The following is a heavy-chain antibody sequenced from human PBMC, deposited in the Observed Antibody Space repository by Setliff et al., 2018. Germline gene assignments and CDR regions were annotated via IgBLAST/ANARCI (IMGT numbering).Heavy chain of an antibody. J-gene: IGHJ4*02. CDR1: GFTFSSYS. Sequence: PGGSLRLSCAASGFTFSSYSMNWVRQAPGKGLEWVSSISSSSSYIYYADSVKGRFTISRDNAKSSLYLQMNNLRPEDAGFYYCATERSAPWGPFDWWGQGTLVTVSS. D-gene: IGHD3-16*01. CDR3: ATERSAPWGPFDW. CDR2: ISSSSSYI. V-gene: IGHV3-21*01.